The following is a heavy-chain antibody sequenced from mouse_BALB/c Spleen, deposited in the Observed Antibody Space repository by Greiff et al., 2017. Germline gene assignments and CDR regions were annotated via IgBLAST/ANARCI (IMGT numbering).Heavy chain of an antibody. CDR3: TSDYYASSHGAMDY. Sequence: VQLQQSGAELVRSGASVKLSCTASGFNIKDYYMHWVKQRPEQGLEWIGWIDPENGDTEYAPKFQGKATMTADTSSNTAYLQLSSLTSEDTAVYYCTSDYYASSHGAMDYWGQGTSVTVSS. V-gene: IGHV14-4*02. CDR1: GFNIKDYY. CDR2: IDPENGDT. J-gene: IGHJ4*01. D-gene: IGHD1-1*01.